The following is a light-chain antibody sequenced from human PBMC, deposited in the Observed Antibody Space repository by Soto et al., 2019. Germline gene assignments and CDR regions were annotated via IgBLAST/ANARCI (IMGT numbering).Light chain of an antibody. J-gene: IGKJ3*01. CDR3: QQYYKWPPFT. Sequence: EIVMTQSPATLSVSPGERATLSCRASQRIDTSLAWYQQRPGQAPRLLLYNAATRATGIPARFSGRGFGTEFNLTISSLQSEDCALYYCQQYYKWPPFTFGPGTKVYI. V-gene: IGKV3-15*01. CDR1: QRIDTS. CDR2: NAA.